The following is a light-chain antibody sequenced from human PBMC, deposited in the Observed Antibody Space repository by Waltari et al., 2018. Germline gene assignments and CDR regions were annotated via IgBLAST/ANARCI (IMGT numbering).Light chain of an antibody. CDR1: QSVSSSY. CDR3: QQYGSSLFGT. V-gene: IGKV3-20*01. Sequence: EIVLTQSPGTLSLSPGERATLSCRASQSVSSSYLAWYQQKPGQAPRLLIYGASSRATGIPDRFSGSGSGTDFTLTISRLEPEDFAVYYCQQYGSSLFGTFGPGTKVDIK. J-gene: IGKJ3*01. CDR2: GAS.